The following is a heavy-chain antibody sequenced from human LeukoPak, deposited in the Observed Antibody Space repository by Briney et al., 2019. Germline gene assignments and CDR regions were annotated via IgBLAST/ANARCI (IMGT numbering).Heavy chain of an antibody. D-gene: IGHD3-3*01. V-gene: IGHV3-21*01. CDR2: ISSSSSYI. CDR3: AKGKSITIFGVVKYFDY. CDR1: GFTFSSYS. J-gene: IGHJ4*02. Sequence: GGSLRLSCAASGFTFSSYSMNWVRQAPGKGLEWVSSISSSSSYIYYADSVKGRFTISRDNSKNTLYLQMNSLRAEDTAVYYCAKGKSITIFGVVKYFDYWGQGTLVTVSS.